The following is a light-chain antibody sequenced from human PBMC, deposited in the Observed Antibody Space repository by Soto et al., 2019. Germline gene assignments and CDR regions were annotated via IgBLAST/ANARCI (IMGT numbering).Light chain of an antibody. CDR1: QSVDIY. CDR2: DAS. CDR3: QQRKNWPPLT. Sequence: ETVLTQSPATLSLSPGERATLSCRASQSVDIYLAWYQQKPGQPPRLLIYDASNRATGIPARFSGSGSGTDFTLTISSLEPNDFAVDYCQQRKNWPPLTFGQGTRLEIK. J-gene: IGKJ5*01. V-gene: IGKV3-11*01.